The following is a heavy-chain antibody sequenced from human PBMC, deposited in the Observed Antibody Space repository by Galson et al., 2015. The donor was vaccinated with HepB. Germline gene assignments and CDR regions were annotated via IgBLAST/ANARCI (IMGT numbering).Heavy chain of an antibody. Sequence: SVKVSCKASGYTFSSYSITWVRQAPGQGLEWVGWITTYNRYTDYAQKFQGRVTMTTDTTTSTAYMELRILRSYDTAVYYCVRGALVVVVGATLNNWFDPCGQGTLVTVSS. J-gene: IGHJ5*02. CDR2: ITTYNRYT. CDR3: VRGALVVVVGATLNNWFDP. D-gene: IGHD2-15*01. CDR1: GYTFSSYS. V-gene: IGHV1-18*01.